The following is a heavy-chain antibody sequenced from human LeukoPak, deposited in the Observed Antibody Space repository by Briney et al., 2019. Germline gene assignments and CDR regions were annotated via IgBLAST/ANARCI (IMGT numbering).Heavy chain of an antibody. J-gene: IGHJ4*02. Sequence: SQTLSLTCTVSGGSISSGDYYWSWIRQPPGKGLEWIGETNHSGSTNYNPSLKSRVTISVDTSKNQFSLKLSSVTAADTAVYYCARGGRWRTGLAGRFDYWGQGTLVTVSS. CDR3: ARGGRWRTGLAGRFDY. V-gene: IGHV4-30-4*01. CDR1: GGSISSGDYY. D-gene: IGHD5-24*01. CDR2: TNHSGST.